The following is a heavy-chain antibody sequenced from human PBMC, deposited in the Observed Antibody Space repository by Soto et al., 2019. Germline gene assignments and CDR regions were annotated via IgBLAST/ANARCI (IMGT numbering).Heavy chain of an antibody. D-gene: IGHD3-10*01. CDR3: AKNYYGSGSYYNYYYYYGMDV. CDR1: GFTFSSYG. V-gene: IGHV3-30*18. CDR2: ISYDGSNK. J-gene: IGHJ6*02. Sequence: GGSLRLSCAASGFTFSSYGMHWVRQAPGKGLEWVAVISYDGSNKYYADSVKGRFTISRDNSKNTLYLQMNSLRAEDTAVYYCAKNYYGSGSYYNYYYYYGMDVWGHGTTVTVSS.